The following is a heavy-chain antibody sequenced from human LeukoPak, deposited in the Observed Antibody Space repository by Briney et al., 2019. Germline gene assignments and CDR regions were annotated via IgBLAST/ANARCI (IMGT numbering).Heavy chain of an antibody. V-gene: IGHV1-24*01. CDR3: ATAADYDILTGYYNGLDY. Sequence: ASVKVSCKVSGYTLTELSMHWVRQAPGKGLEWMGGFDPEDGETIYAQKFQGRVTMTEDTSTDTAYMELSSLRSEDTAVYYCATAADYDILTGYYNGLDYWDQGTLVTVSS. D-gene: IGHD3-9*01. J-gene: IGHJ4*02. CDR2: FDPEDGET. CDR1: GYTLTELS.